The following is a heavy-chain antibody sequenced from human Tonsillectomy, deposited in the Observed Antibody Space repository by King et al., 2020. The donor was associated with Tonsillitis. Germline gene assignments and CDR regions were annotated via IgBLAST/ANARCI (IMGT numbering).Heavy chain of an antibody. Sequence: QVQLVESGAEVKPPGSSVKVSCKASGGTFSTYAISWVRQAPGQGLEWMGRILPILGIPNYAQKFQGRLTITADRSTSTAYMELSSLRSEDTAVYYCARAGVVPDYGDYVVWGQGTLVTVSS. J-gene: IGHJ4*02. CDR2: ILPILGIP. CDR1: GGTFSTYA. V-gene: IGHV1-69*09. D-gene: IGHD4-17*01. CDR3: ARAGVVPDYGDYVV.